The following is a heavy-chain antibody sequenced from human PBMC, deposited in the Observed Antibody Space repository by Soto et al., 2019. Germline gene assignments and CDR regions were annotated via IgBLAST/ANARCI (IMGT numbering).Heavy chain of an antibody. CDR3: AREDDTTGHYSWFDP. J-gene: IGHJ5*02. CDR1: GTTFDSFT. Sequence: QVQLEQSGPELKIPGSSVKVSCKPSGTTFDSFTFSWVRQAPGQGLEWMGGFVPMFGSASIAQRFQGRVRITADASTGTGYMELSDLRSGDSAIYYCAREDDTTGHYSWFDPWGPGTLVTVSS. D-gene: IGHD3-9*01. V-gene: IGHV1-69*01. CDR2: FVPMFGSA.